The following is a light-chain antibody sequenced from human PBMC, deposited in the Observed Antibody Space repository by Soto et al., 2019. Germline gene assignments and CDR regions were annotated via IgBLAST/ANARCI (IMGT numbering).Light chain of an antibody. CDR2: GAS. CDR3: QQYNNWPPDRT. CDR1: QSVSSN. J-gene: IGKJ1*01. V-gene: IGKV3-15*01. Sequence: EIVMTQSPATLSVSPGERATLSCRASQSVSSNLAWYQQKPGQAPRLLIYGASTRATGIPARFSGSGSGTEFTLTISSLQYEDCAIYFCQQYNNWPPDRTFGQGTKVEIK.